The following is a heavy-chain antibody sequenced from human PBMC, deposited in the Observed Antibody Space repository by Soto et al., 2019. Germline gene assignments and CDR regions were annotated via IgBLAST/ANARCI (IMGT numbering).Heavy chain of an antibody. CDR2: IRFDGSNE. V-gene: IGHV3-33*01. D-gene: IGHD1-26*01. J-gene: IGHJ4*02. CDR1: GSIFGGYG. CDR3: AREGVGKTVFFGYFDY. Sequence: GGSLRLSCAASGSIFGGYGMHWVRQAPGKGLEWVAGIRFDGSNENYADSAKGRFTISRDNSKNMLYLQMNSLSVEDTTVYYWAREGVGKTVFFGYFDYGGQGPLVTVSS.